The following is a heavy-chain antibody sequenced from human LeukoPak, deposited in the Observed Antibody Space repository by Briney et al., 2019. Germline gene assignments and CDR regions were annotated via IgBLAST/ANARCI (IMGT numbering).Heavy chain of an antibody. V-gene: IGHV3-74*01. CDR1: GFAFSNNW. Sequence: GGSLRLSCAASGFAFSNNWMHWVRQTPGKGLVWVSRINSGGSGTSYADSVEGRFTISRDNAKNMLYLQMNSLRAEDTAVYYCATSLGPLTEYWGQGTLVTVSS. CDR3: ATSLGPLTEY. D-gene: IGHD7-27*01. J-gene: IGHJ4*02. CDR2: INSGGSGT.